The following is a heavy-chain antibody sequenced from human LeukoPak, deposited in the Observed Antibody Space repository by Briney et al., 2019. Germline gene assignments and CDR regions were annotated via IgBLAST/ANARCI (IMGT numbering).Heavy chain of an antibody. V-gene: IGHV3-74*01. CDR1: GFTFNNYW. CDR2: INNDGSSA. CDR3: ARRGTGHGMDV. D-gene: IGHD1-1*01. Sequence: GGSLRLSCAASGFTFNNYWIHWVRQVPGEGLVWVSRINNDGSSASYVDSVKGRFTISRDNAKNTLFLQMNSLRAEDTAVYYCARRGTGHGMDVWGQGTTVTVSS. J-gene: IGHJ6*02.